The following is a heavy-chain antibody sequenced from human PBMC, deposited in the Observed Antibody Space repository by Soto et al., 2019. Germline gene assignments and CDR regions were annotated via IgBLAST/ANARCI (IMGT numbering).Heavy chain of an antibody. V-gene: IGHV4-30-4*01. CDR3: ARLSSIVGLSFDY. Sequence: SETLSLTCTVSGGSISSGDYYWSWIRQPPGKGLEWIGYIYYSGSTYYNPSLKSRVTISVDTSKNQFSLKLSSVTAADTAVYYCARLSSIVGLSFDYWGQGTLVTVSS. J-gene: IGHJ4*02. CDR2: IYYSGST. D-gene: IGHD3-16*02. CDR1: GGSISSGDYY.